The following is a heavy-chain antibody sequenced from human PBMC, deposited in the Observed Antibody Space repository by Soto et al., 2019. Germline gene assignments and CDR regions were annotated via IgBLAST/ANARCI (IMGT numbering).Heavy chain of an antibody. J-gene: IGHJ6*02. CDR1: GFTFSGSA. CDR3: TFLADLGYCSSTSCRAGGVDV. Sequence: LRLSCAASGFTFSGSAMHWVRQSSGKWLEWVGRIRSKANSYATAYAASVKGRFTISRDDSKNTAYLQMNSLKTEDTAVYYCTFLADLGYCSSTSCRAGGVDVWGQGTTVTV. D-gene: IGHD2-2*01. V-gene: IGHV3-73*01. CDR2: IRSKANSYAT.